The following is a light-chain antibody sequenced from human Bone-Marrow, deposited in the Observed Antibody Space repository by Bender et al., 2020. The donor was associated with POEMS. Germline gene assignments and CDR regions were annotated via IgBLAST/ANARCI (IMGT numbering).Light chain of an antibody. J-gene: IGLJ2*01. CDR2: DDS. Sequence: SYVLTQPPSVSVAPGQTARISCGGNNIAGRSVQWYQQKPGRAPLLVVSDDSDRPSGIPERFSGSNSFYTAALTISGVEAEDEADYYCQVWDSNVDRPDFGGGTKLTVL. V-gene: IGLV3-21*02. CDR3: QVWDSNVDRPD. CDR1: NIAGRS.